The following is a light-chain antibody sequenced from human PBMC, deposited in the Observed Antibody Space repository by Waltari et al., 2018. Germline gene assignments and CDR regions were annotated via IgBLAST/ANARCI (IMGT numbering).Light chain of an antibody. J-gene: IGKJ1*01. CDR3: QKYNSVPWT. V-gene: IGKV1-27*01. CDR2: SAS. Sequence: DIQMTQSPSSLYASVGDRVTLTCRTSQDIKNYLAWYQHKPGTVPKLLIFSASILESGVPSRFSGSGSGTDFTLTISSLQPEDVATYYCQKYNSVPWTFGQGTEVEIK. CDR1: QDIKNY.